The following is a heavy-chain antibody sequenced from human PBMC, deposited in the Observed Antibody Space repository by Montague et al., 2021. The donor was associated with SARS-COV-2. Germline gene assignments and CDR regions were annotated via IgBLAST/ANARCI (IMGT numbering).Heavy chain of an antibody. V-gene: IGHV3-20*04. CDR1: GFTFDDYG. CDR2: INWNGGGT. CDR3: ARWFGELLRADTFDI. Sequence: SLRLSCATSGFTFDDYGMSWVRQAPGKGLEWVSGINWNGGGTGYADSVKGRFSISRDSAKNSLHLQMNNLRAEGTALYYCARWFGELLRADTFDIWGQGTMVTVS. D-gene: IGHD3-10*01. J-gene: IGHJ3*02.